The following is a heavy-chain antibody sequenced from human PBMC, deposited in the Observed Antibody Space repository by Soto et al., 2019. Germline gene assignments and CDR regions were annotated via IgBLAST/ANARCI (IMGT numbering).Heavy chain of an antibody. J-gene: IGHJ4*02. CDR1: GYTFTSYG. Sequence: ASVKVSCKASGYTFTSYGISWVRQAPGQGLEWMGWISAYNGNTNYAQKLQGRVTMTTDTSTSTAYMELRSLRSDDTAVYYCASCGYYDSSGYYYTWGQGTLVTVSS. V-gene: IGHV1-18*01. D-gene: IGHD3-22*01. CDR2: ISAYNGNT. CDR3: ASCGYYDSSGYYYT.